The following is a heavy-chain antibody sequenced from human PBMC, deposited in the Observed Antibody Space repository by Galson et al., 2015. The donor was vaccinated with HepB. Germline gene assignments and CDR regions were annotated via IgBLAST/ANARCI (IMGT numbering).Heavy chain of an antibody. CDR2: IYYSGST. CDR1: GGSISSSSYY. J-gene: IGHJ4*02. V-gene: IGHV4-39*01. CDR3: ARQPRMYYYDSSGDY. D-gene: IGHD3-22*01. Sequence: TLSLTCTVSGGSISSSSYYWGWIRQPPGKGLEWIGSIYYSGSTYYNPSLKSRVTISVDTSKNQFSLKLSSVTAADTAVYYCARQPRMYYYDSSGDYWGQGTLVTVSS.